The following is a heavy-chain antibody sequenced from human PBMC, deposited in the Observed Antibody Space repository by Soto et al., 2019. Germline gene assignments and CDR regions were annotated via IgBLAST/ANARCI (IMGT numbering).Heavy chain of an antibody. J-gene: IGHJ4*02. CDR2: ISYDGSNK. CDR3: ARDNGAVAGRTMYY. V-gene: IGHV3-30-3*01. CDR1: GFTFSSYA. D-gene: IGHD6-19*01. Sequence: QVQLVESGGGVVQPGRSLRLSCAASGFTFSSYAMHWVRQAPGKGLEWVAVISYDGSNKYYADSVKGRFTISRDNSKNTLYLQMNSLRAEDTAVYYCARDNGAVAGRTMYYWGQGTLVTVSS.